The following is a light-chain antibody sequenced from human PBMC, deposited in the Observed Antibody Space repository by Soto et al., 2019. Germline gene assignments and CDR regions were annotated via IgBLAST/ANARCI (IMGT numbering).Light chain of an antibody. V-gene: IGKV3-20*01. CDR3: QLYDRSSYT. Sequence: EIVLTQSPGTLSLSPGERATLSCRASQSVSSTYLAWYQQRPGQAPRVLMFGASSRATGIPDRFSGSGSGTDFPLTISRLEPEESAVSYCQLYDRSSYTFGQGTKLEI. CDR2: GAS. CDR1: QSVSSTY. J-gene: IGKJ2*01.